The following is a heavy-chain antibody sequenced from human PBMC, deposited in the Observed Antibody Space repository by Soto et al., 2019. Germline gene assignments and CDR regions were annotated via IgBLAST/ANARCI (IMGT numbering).Heavy chain of an antibody. CDR3: EKYTSGWEFDH. D-gene: IGHD6-19*01. J-gene: IGHJ4*02. CDR1: GFTFSGYS. CDR2: ITGSGAGT. V-gene: IGHV3-23*01. Sequence: PWESXRLSCSSSGFTFSGYSIIWVRQAPVKGLEWVPAITGSGAGTYYADSVSGRFPISRDNSKNTLYLQMRSLRAEDTDVYYCEKYTSGWEFDHWGQGTLVTVSS.